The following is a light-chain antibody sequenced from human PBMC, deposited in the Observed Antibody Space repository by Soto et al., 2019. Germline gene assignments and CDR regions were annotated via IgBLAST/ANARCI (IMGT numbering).Light chain of an antibody. Sequence: SALTQPASVSGSPGQSITISCTGTSSDVGSYNLVSWYQQHPGKAPKLMIYEGSKRPSGVSNRFSGSKSVNTASLTISGLQAEDEADYYCCSYAGSSTFYAVFGGGTQLTVL. CDR1: SSDVGSYNL. CDR2: EGS. V-gene: IGLV2-23*03. CDR3: CSYAGSSTFYAV. J-gene: IGLJ7*01.